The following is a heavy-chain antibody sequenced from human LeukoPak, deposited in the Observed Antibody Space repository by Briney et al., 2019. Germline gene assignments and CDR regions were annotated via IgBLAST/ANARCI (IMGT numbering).Heavy chain of an antibody. CDR1: GGSISSSSYY. D-gene: IGHD6-19*01. CDR3: ARHHGGGWNPGIAVAGLDY. CDR2: IYYSGST. Sequence: SETLSLTYTVSGGSISSSSYYWGWIRQPPGKGLEWIGSIYYSGSTYYNPSLKSRVTISVDTSKNQFSLKLSSVTAADTAVYYCARHHGGGWNPGIAVAGLDYWGQGTLVTVSS. J-gene: IGHJ4*02. V-gene: IGHV4-39*01.